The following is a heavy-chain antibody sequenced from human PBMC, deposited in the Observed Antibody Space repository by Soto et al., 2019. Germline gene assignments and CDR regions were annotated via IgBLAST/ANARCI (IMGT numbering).Heavy chain of an antibody. V-gene: IGHV4-34*01. J-gene: IGHJ2*01. CDR2: INHSGST. CDR3: ARGTVAVVVPAAMVSWYFDL. Sequence: QVQLQQWGAGLLKPSETLSLTCAVYGGSFSGYYWSWIRQPPGKGLEWIGEINHSGSTNYNPSLKSRVTISVDTSKNQSSLKLSSVTAADTAVYYCARGTVAVVVPAAMVSWYFDLWGRGTLVTVSS. CDR1: GGSFSGYY. D-gene: IGHD2-2*01.